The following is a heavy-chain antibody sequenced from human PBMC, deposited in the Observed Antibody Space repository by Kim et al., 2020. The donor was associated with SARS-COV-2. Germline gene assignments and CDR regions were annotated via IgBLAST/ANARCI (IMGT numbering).Heavy chain of an antibody. J-gene: IGHJ4*02. CDR3: ARDPCHGALDY. CDR1: GLSFDSSW. V-gene: IGHV3-7*03. Sequence: GGSLRLSCAVSGLSFDSSWMSWVRQTPGKGLEWVANIKNDGSEQYYVESVKGRFTISRDNTKNSVYLEMNNLRDEDTAVYYCARDPCHGALDYWGRGTLATVSS. CDR2: IKNDGSEQ.